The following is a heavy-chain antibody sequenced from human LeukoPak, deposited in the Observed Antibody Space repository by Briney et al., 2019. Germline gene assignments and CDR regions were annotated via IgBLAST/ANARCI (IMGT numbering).Heavy chain of an antibody. J-gene: IGHJ6*02. Sequence: SETLSLTCAVYGGSFSGYYWSWIRQPPGKGLEWIAEINHSGSTNYNPSLKSRVTISVDTSKNQFSLKLSSVTAADTAVYYCARAGGFWSGYLYYYYGMDVWGQGTTVTVSS. D-gene: IGHD3-3*01. CDR3: ARAGGFWSGYLYYYYGMDV. V-gene: IGHV4-34*01. CDR1: GGSFSGYY. CDR2: INHSGST.